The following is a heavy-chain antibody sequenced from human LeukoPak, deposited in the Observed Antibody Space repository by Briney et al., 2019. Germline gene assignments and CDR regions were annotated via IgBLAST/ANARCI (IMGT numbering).Heavy chain of an antibody. Sequence: ASVKVSCKASGYTFTSYGLSWVRQAPGQGLEWMGWISVYNGNTNYAQKLQGRVTMTTDTSTSTAYMELRSLRSDDTAVYYCAREELYSSGWYAEYYFDYWGQGTLVTVSS. J-gene: IGHJ4*02. CDR1: GYTFTSYG. CDR3: AREELYSSGWYAEYYFDY. CDR2: ISVYNGNT. V-gene: IGHV1-18*01. D-gene: IGHD6-19*01.